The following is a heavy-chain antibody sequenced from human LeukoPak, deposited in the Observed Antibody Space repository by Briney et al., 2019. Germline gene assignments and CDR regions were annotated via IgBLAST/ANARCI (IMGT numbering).Heavy chain of an antibody. D-gene: IGHD2-2*01. CDR1: GGTFSSYA. Sequence: GASVKVSCKASGGTFSSYAISWVRQAPGQGLEWMGGIIPIFGTANYAQKFQGRVTITTDESTSTAYMELSSLRSEDTAVYYCARSSGYCSSTSCCRRDYYYYYYMDVWGKGTTVTVSS. J-gene: IGHJ6*03. V-gene: IGHV1-69*05. CDR3: ARSSGYCSSTSCCRRDYYYYYYMDV. CDR2: IIPIFGTA.